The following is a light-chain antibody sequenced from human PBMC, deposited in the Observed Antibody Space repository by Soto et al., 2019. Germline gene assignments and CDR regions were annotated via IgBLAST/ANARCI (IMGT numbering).Light chain of an antibody. J-gene: IGKJ1*01. Sequence: EIVLTQSPATLSLSPWERATLSCRASQSVSSYLAWYQKKPGQAPRLLIYDASNRATGIPARFSGSGSGTDFTLTISSLQSEDFAVYYCQQYNDWWTFGQGTKVDIK. V-gene: IGKV3-11*01. CDR1: QSVSSY. CDR2: DAS. CDR3: QQYNDWWT.